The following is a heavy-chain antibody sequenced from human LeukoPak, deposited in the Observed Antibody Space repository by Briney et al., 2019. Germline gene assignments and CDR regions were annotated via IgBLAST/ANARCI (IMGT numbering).Heavy chain of an antibody. CDR2: IYYSGST. V-gene: IGHV4-59*01. J-gene: IGHJ4*02. Sequence: SETLSLTCTVSGGSISSYYWSWIRQPPGKGLERIGYIYYSGSTNYNPSLKSRVTISVDTSKNQFSLKLGSVTAADTAVYYCARGGWYLDYWGQGTLVTVSS. D-gene: IGHD2-15*01. CDR3: ARGGWYLDY. CDR1: GGSISSYY.